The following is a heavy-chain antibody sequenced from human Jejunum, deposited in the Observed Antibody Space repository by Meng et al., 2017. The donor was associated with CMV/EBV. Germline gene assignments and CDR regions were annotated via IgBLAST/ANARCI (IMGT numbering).Heavy chain of an antibody. CDR3: AKLHPSTTSSFFDY. V-gene: IGHV3-23*01. D-gene: IGHD6-6*01. J-gene: IGHJ4*02. Sequence: EVHLLSSGGDLMQPVGSLRLPCAASGFTFSTYAMTWVRQAPGKGLEWVSTVSQGGTITYYADSVKGRFTISRDNSKNTLYVQMNSLRAEDTAVYYCAKLHPSTTSSFFDYWGQGTLVTVSS. CDR1: GFTFSTYA. CDR2: VSQGGTIT.